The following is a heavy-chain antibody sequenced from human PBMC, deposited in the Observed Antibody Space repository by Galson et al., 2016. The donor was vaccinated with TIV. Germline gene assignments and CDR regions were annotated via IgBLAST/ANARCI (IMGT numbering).Heavy chain of an antibody. J-gene: IGHJ4*02. CDR2: ISPDERIK. Sequence: PGKGLEWVAVISPDERIKLYAKSVTGRFTISRDSSNDMLYLQMNSLRAEDTALYYCARDAFLGSPDYFDFWGQGTLVTVSS. CDR3: ARDAFLGSPDYFDF. D-gene: IGHD3-3*02. V-gene: IGHV3-30*04.